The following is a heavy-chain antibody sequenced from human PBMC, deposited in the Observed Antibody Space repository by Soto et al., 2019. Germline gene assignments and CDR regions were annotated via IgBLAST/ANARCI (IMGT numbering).Heavy chain of an antibody. Sequence: SETLSLTCTVSGGSISSYYWSWIRQPPGKGLERIGYIYYSGSTNYNPSLKSRVTISVDTSKNHFSLKLSSVTAADTAVYYFARDVVRFWSPVPRHNWAFDIWGQGTMVTVS. V-gene: IGHV4-59*01. CDR1: GGSISSYY. J-gene: IGHJ3*02. CDR2: IYYSGST. CDR3: ARDVVRFWSPVPRHNWAFDI. D-gene: IGHD2-21*01.